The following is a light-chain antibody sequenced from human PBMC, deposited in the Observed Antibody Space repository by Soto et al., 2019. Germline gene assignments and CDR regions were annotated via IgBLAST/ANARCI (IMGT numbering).Light chain of an antibody. J-gene: IGLJ3*02. CDR3: KSYTGINTWV. V-gene: IGLV2-8*01. CDR1: SSDVGGQNY. Sequence: QSALTQPPSASGSPGQSVTISCTGTSSDVGGQNYVSWYQQHPGKAPKVMIYEVNKRPSGVPDRFSGSKSGNTASLTISGLQAEDEGDYYCKSYTGINTWVFGGGTKLTVL. CDR2: EVN.